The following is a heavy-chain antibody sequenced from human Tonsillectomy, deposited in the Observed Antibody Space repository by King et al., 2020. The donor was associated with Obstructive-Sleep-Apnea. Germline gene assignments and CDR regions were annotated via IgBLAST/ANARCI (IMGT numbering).Heavy chain of an antibody. CDR1: GFTFSGAW. Sequence: VQLVESGGDLVQPGGSLRLSCAGSGFTFSGAWMNWVRQAPGKGLEWVANINPDGSQTAYGGSVKGRFTISRDNARNSAFLQMNSLRAEDTAVYYCARDPNNDLLTGNWGQGTLVTVSS. V-gene: IGHV3-7*01. CDR3: ARDPNNDLLTGN. CDR2: INPDGSQT. J-gene: IGHJ1*01. D-gene: IGHD3-9*01.